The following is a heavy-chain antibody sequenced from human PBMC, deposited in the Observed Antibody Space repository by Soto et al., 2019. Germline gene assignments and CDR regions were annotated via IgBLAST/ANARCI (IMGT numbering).Heavy chain of an antibody. D-gene: IGHD6-6*01. Sequence: PGESLKISCAASGFTFSSYSMNWVRQAPGKGLEWVSSISSNSSYIYYEDSVKGRFTISRDNAKNSLYLQMNSLRAEDTAVYYCARDPIAARLLYYYGMDVWGQGTTVTVSS. CDR2: ISSNSSYI. V-gene: IGHV3-21*01. CDR1: GFTFSSYS. CDR3: ARDPIAARLLYYYGMDV. J-gene: IGHJ6*02.